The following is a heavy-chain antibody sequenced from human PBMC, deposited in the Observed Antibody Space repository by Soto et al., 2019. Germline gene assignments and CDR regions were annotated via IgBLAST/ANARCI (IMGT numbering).Heavy chain of an antibody. CDR2: IRSKAYGGTT. J-gene: IGHJ6*02. V-gene: IGHV3-49*04. Sequence: GGSLRLSCTASGFTFGDYAMSWVRQAPGKGLEWVGFIRSKAYGGTTEYAASVKGRFTISRDDSKSIAYLQMNSLKTEDTAVYYCTRNRQQPNVWGQGTTVTVSS. D-gene: IGHD6-13*01. CDR1: GFTFGDYA. CDR3: TRNRQQPNV.